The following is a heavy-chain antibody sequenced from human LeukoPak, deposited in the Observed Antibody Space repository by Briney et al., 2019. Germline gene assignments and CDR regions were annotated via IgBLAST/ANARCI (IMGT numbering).Heavy chain of an antibody. CDR1: GFTFSDYY. CDR3: ASPYSSSWYYMDV. Sequence: GGSLRLSCAASGFTFSDYYMSWIRQAPGKGLEWVSYISSSGSTIYCADSVKGRFTISRDNAKNSLYLQMNSLRAEDTAVYYCASPYSSSWYYMDVWGKGTTVTVSS. V-gene: IGHV3-11*04. D-gene: IGHD6-6*01. J-gene: IGHJ6*03. CDR2: ISSSGSTI.